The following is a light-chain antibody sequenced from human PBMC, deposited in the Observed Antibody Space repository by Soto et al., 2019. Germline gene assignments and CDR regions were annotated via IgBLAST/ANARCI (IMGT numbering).Light chain of an antibody. CDR2: GAS. J-gene: IGKJ1*01. CDR3: QQYHSWPPT. V-gene: IGKV3-15*01. Sequence: EIVLTQSPGTLSLSPGERATLSCRASQTVSSFYLAWYQQKPGQAPRLLIYGASTRATVIPAGFSGSGSGTEFTLTISSLQSEDFAVYYCQQYHSWPPTFGQGTKVDIK. CDR1: QTVSSF.